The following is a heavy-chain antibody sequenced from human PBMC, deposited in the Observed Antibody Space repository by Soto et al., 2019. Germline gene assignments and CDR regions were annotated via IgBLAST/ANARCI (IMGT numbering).Heavy chain of an antibody. D-gene: IGHD4-17*01. CDR2: VSYSGRT. CDR3: AGLQYTVVTAIDV. Sequence: SETLSLTWTVSRGSITNYYWTLIRQPPGKGLEWIGYVSYSGRTNYNPSLKSRVNMFVDKSKNQFSLNLTSVTAADTAVYYGAGLQYTVVTAIDVWGQGTMVTVSS. J-gene: IGHJ3*01. CDR1: RGSITNYY. V-gene: IGHV4-59*03.